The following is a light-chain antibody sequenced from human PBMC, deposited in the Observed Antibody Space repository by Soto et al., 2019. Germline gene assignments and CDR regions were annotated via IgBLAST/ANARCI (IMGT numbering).Light chain of an antibody. CDR1: QDISGW. J-gene: IGKJ5*01. CDR3: QQSYMDPIT. Sequence: DIQMTQSPSSVSASVGDRVTITCRASQDISGWLAWYQQKPGRAPKLLIYDASRLQSGVPSRFSGSGGGTDFTLSISSVQPEDFATYFCQQSYMDPITFGQGTRLEIK. V-gene: IGKV1-12*01. CDR2: DAS.